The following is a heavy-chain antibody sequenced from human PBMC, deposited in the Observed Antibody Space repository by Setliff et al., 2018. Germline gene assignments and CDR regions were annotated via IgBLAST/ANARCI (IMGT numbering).Heavy chain of an antibody. Sequence: SETLSLTCTVSGGSISSYYWSWIRQPPGKRLEWIGYIYYSGSTNYNPSLKSRVTISVDTSKNQFSLKLSSVTAADTAVYYCAKGPDSSGYQGWFDPWGQGTLVTVSS. CDR2: IYYSGST. J-gene: IGHJ5*02. CDR1: GGSISSYY. V-gene: IGHV4-59*12. CDR3: AKGPDSSGYQGWFDP. D-gene: IGHD3-22*01.